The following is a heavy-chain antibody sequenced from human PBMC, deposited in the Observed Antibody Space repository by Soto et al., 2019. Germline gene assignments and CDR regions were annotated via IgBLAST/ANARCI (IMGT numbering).Heavy chain of an antibody. CDR3: ARSQGSSTTLEIYYYYYYGMDV. CDR2: IIPISGTA. CDR1: GGTFSSYA. D-gene: IGHD2-2*01. J-gene: IGHJ6*02. Sequence: QVQLVQSGAEVKKPGSSVKVSCKASGGTFSSYAISWVRQAPGQGLEWMGGIIPISGTANYAQKFQGRVAITADESTSTAYMEVRSLRSEDTAVDYCARSQGSSTTLEIYYYYYYGMDVWGQGTTVTVSS. V-gene: IGHV1-69*01.